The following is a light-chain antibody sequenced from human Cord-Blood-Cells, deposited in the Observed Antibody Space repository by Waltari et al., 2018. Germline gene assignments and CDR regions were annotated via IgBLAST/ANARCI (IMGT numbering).Light chain of an antibody. J-gene: IGKJ3*01. V-gene: IGKV3-15*01. CDR3: QQYNNWPPFT. CDR1: QSVSSN. CDR2: GPS. Sequence: EIVMTQSPATLSVSPGERATLSCRASQSVSSNLAWYPQKPGQAPRLLTYGPSTRATGIPARFSGSGSGTEFTLTISSLQSEDFAVYYCQQYNNWPPFTFGPGTKVDIK.